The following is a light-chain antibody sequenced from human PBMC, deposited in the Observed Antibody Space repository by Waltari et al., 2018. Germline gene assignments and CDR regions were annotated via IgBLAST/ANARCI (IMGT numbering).Light chain of an antibody. CDR1: ASNTGSGYE. Sequence: QSVLTQPPSVSAAPGQRVTIPCTGSASNTGSGYEVHWYQVIPGTAPKLLIYGNYKRPSGVPERFTGSTSGTSPSLAITGLQADDEGDYYCQSYDTSLSAWVFGGGTKLTVL. CDR3: QSYDTSLSAWV. CDR2: GNY. V-gene: IGLV1-40*01. J-gene: IGLJ2*01.